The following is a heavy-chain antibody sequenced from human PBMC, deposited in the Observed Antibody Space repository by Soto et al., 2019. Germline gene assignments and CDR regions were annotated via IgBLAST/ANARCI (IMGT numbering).Heavy chain of an antibody. D-gene: IGHD3-16*02. Sequence: QVKLQESGPGLVKPSETLSLTCTVSGGSISSDYWSWIRQPPGKGLEWIAYIYYSGSTNYNPSLKCRVAISGDTSKNQFSLKLSSVTAADTAVYYCARTVIGGFDYWGQGTLVTVSS. CDR1: GGSISSDY. J-gene: IGHJ4*02. CDR3: ARTVIGGFDY. CDR2: IYYSGST. V-gene: IGHV4-59*01.